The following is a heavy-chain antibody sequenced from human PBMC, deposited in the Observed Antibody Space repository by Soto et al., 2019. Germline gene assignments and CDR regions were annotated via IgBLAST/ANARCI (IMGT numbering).Heavy chain of an antibody. J-gene: IGHJ6*02. CDR1: GYTVTTYA. D-gene: IGHD1-26*01. CDR3: GRSVVGATGEILYNAMDV. Sequence: QVQLVQSGAEVKKPGASVKVSCKASGYTVTTYALHWVRQAPGQRPEWMGWINPASGHTKYSKRFQDRVTITRDTCASTGYMELSSLRSEDTAVYYCGRSVVGATGEILYNAMDVWGQGTTVTVSS. V-gene: IGHV1-3*01. CDR2: INPASGHT.